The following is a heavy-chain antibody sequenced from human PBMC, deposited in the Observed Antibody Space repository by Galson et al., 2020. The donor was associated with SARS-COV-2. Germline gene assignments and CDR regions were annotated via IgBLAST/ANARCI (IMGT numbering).Heavy chain of an antibody. J-gene: IGHJ5*02. V-gene: IGHV4-39*01. CDR2: IYYSGST. CDR1: GGSISSSSYY. D-gene: IGHD3-22*01. Sequence: SETLSLTCTVSGGSISSSSYYWGWIRQSPGKGLEWIGSIYYSGSTYYNPSLKSRVTISVDTSKNQFSLKLSSVTAADTAVYYCARRPTEDYYDSSGYYYGVSWFDPWGQGTLVTVSS. CDR3: ARRPTEDYYDSSGYYYGVSWFDP.